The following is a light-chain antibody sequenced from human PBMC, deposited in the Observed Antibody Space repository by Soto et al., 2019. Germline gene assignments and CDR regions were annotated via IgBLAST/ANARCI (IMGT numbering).Light chain of an antibody. V-gene: IGKV1-5*01. CDR2: DAS. CDR3: TQYNSYWT. J-gene: IGKJ1*01. CDR1: QSISSW. Sequence: DIQMTQSPSTLSASVGDRVTITCRASQSISSWLAWYQQKPGKAPKLLIYDASSLESGVPSRFSGSGSGTEFTLTISSLQPDDFATYYRTQYNSYWTFGQGTQVDIK.